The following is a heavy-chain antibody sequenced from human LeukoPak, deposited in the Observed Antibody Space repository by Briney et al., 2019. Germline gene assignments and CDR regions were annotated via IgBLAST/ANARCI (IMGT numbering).Heavy chain of an antibody. D-gene: IGHD6-19*01. Sequence: PGASVKVSCKASGYTFTDYYMHWMRQAPGQGPEWMGWMNPNSGGTNYAQKFQGRVTMTRDTSITTAYMELSSLRSDDTAVYYCAPRRVAADKGFDYWGQGTLVTVSS. CDR1: GYTFTDYY. CDR3: APRRVAADKGFDY. CDR2: MNPNSGGT. V-gene: IGHV1-2*02. J-gene: IGHJ4*02.